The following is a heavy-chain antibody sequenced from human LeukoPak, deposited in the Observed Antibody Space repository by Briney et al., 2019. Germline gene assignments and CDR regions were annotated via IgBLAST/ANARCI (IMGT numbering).Heavy chain of an antibody. J-gene: IGHJ3*01. CDR1: GFTFSSYA. V-gene: IGHV3-23*01. D-gene: IGHD3-10*01. CDR3: ARDITMVRGGAWSR. Sequence: GGSLRLSCAASGFTFSSYAMSWVRQAPGKGLEWVSAISGSGGSTYYADSVKGRFTISRDNSKNTLYLQMNSLRAEDTAVYYCARDITMVRGGAWSRWGQGTMVTVSS. CDR2: ISGSGGST.